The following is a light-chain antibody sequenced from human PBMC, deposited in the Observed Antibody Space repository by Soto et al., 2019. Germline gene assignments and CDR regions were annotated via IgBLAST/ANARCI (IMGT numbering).Light chain of an antibody. V-gene: IGLV2-8*01. J-gene: IGLJ1*01. Sequence: ALTQPPSASGSPGQSVTISCIGTSSDVGRYNYVSWYQHHPGKVPKLIIYEVTKRPSGVPDRFSGSKSGNTASLTVSGLQADDEADYYCNSYVGSNNYVFGTGTKVTVL. CDR3: NSYVGSNNYV. CDR1: SSDVGRYNY. CDR2: EVT.